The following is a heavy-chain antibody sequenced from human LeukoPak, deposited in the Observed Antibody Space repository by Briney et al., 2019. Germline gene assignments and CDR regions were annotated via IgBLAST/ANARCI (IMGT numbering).Heavy chain of an antibody. V-gene: IGHV3-23*01. CDR3: AKEPVEYSTGYCSEY. CDR2: ISGSGGST. Sequence: PGGSLRLSCAASGFIVSTNYMSWVRQALGKGLEWVSGISGSGGSTDYADSVKGRFTISRDNSKNTIYLQMHSLRAEDTAVYYCAKEPVEYSTGYCSEYWGQGTLVTVSS. CDR1: GFIVSTNY. J-gene: IGHJ4*02. D-gene: IGHD6-19*01.